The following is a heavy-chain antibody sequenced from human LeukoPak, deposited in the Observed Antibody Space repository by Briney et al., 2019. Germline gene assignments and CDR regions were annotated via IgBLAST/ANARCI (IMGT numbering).Heavy chain of an antibody. Sequence: KSSETLSLTCAVSGGSVSSYYWSWIRQPPGKGLEWIGFIYYRGTTNYNPSLKSRVTISVDTSKNQFSLKLSSVTAADTAVYYCARAPGYGDYGHYYYGMDVWGQGTTVTVSS. CDR1: GGSVSSYY. V-gene: IGHV4-59*02. J-gene: IGHJ6*02. D-gene: IGHD4-17*01. CDR3: ARAPGYGDYGHYYYGMDV. CDR2: IYYRGTT.